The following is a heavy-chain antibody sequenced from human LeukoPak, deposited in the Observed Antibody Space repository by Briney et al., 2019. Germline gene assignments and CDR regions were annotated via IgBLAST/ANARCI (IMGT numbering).Heavy chain of an antibody. CDR1: GFTVSGNY. CDR2: IHTGGST. CDR3: ARARDFDY. Sequence: GGSLRLSCAVSGFTVSGNYMNLVRQAPGKGLEWVSVIHTGGSTYYADSVKGRFIISRDTSKNTLYLQMNNLRAEDTAVYYCARARDFDYWGQGTLVTVSS. J-gene: IGHJ4*02. V-gene: IGHV3-66*01.